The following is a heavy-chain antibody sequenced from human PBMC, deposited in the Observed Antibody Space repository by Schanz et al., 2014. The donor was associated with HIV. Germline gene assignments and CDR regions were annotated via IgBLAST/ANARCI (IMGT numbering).Heavy chain of an antibody. V-gene: IGHV1-46*01. J-gene: IGHJ6*02. CDR1: GYTFTTYG. CDR3: ARDPLVAKYYSGMDV. Sequence: QVHLVQSGAEVRDPGASVMVSCKASGYTFTTYGVTWVRQAPGQGLEWMGIIKPRDDGKNYAQKFQGRVTMTWDTSTSTVYMELSSLTSEDTAVYYCARDPLVAKYYSGMDVWGQGTTVTVSS. CDR2: IKPRDDGK.